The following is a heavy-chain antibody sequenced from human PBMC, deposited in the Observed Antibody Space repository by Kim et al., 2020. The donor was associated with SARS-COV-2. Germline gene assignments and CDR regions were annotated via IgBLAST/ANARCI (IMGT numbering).Heavy chain of an antibody. CDR1: GYTFTSYA. CDR2: INAGNGNT. CDR3: ARARAAGYSSGWYPNYFDY. J-gene: IGHJ4*02. Sequence: ASVKVSCKASGYTFTSYAMHWVRQAPGQRLEWMGWINAGNGNTKYSQKFQGRVTITRDTSASTAYMELSSLRSEDTAVYYCARARAAGYSSGWYPNYFDYWGQGTLVTVSS. V-gene: IGHV1-3*01. D-gene: IGHD6-19*01.